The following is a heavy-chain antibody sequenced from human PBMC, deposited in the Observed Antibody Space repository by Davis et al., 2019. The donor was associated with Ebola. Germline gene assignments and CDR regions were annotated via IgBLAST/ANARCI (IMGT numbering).Heavy chain of an antibody. Sequence: AASVKVSCKVSGYTLTELSMHWVRQAPGQGLEWMGWINPNSGGTNYAQKFQGWVTMTRDTSISTAYMELSRLRSDDTAVYYCARARELDYYYYYGMDVWGQGTTVTVSS. CDR1: GYTLTELS. CDR3: ARARELDYYYYYGMDV. CDR2: INPNSGGT. D-gene: IGHD1-26*01. V-gene: IGHV1-2*04. J-gene: IGHJ6*02.